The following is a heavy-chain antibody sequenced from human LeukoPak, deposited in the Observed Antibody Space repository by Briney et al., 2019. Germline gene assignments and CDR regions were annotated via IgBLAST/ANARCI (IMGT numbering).Heavy chain of an antibody. CDR2: IRFDGSDK. D-gene: IGHD6-13*01. V-gene: IGHV3-30*02. Sequence: GGSLRLSCAASGFTFSSYGMHWVRQAPGKGLEWVAFIRFDGSDKYFADSVKGRFTISRDNYNNRLYLQMNSLRAEDTSVYYRAKDRVSSSWYSFDYWGQGTLVTVSS. J-gene: IGHJ4*02. CDR3: AKDRVSSSWYSFDY. CDR1: GFTFSSYG.